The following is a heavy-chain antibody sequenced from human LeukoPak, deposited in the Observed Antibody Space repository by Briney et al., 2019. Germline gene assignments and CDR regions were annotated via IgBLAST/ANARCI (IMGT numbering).Heavy chain of an antibody. CDR2: INTGGEYT. CDR3: AKKGGGGYFDS. CDR1: EFALFNYA. V-gene: IGHV3-23*01. Sequence: PGGSLRLSCAASEFALFNYAMSWVRQAPGKGLEWVSGINTGGEYTYYADSVKGRFTISRDNSKNTLYLQMNSLRAEDRAVYYCAKKGGGGYFDSWGQGTLVTVSS. D-gene: IGHD3-10*01. J-gene: IGHJ4*02.